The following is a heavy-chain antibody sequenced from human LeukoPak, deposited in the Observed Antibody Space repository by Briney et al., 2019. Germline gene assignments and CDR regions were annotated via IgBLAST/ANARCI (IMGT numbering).Heavy chain of an antibody. CDR1: GFTFTSHG. CDR3: AKTTAFDY. Sequence: GGSLRLSCAASGFTFTSHGMNWVRQAPGKGLEWVSGITNSGGITYYADSVKGRFTISRDNSKNTLYLQMNSLRAEDTAIYYCAKTTAFDYWGQGTLVTVSS. V-gene: IGHV3-23*01. J-gene: IGHJ4*02. D-gene: IGHD4-17*01. CDR2: ITNSGGIT.